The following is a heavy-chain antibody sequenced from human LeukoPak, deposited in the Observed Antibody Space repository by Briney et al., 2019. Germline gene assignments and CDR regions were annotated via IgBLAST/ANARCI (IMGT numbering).Heavy chain of an antibody. Sequence: GGSLRLSCTASGFTFSGFSMHWVRQAPGKGLEWLSYISTSSRSTYYADSVKGRFTISRDNAKNTLFLDMHSLRPGDSAVYYCARSAVRGVACDHWGQGTLLTVSS. CDR1: GFTFSGFS. D-gene: IGHD3-10*01. CDR3: ARSAVRGVACDH. CDR2: ISTSSRST. J-gene: IGHJ4*02. V-gene: IGHV3-48*01.